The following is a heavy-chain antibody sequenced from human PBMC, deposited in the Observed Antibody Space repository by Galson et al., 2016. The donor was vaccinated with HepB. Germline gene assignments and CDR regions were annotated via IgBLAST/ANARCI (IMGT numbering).Heavy chain of an antibody. CDR3: AKVIGRDAYYYYGMDA. V-gene: IGHV3-30-3*01. CDR2: ISHDDISK. J-gene: IGHJ6*02. D-gene: IGHD2/OR15-2a*01. Sequence: SLRLSCAASGITLRNFIIHWVRQPPGKGLEWVAAISHDDISKYYTDSVKGRFTISRDNSKNTLYLQMNGLRAEDTAVYYCAKVIGRDAYYYYGMDAWGQGTTVTVSS. CDR1: GITLRNFI.